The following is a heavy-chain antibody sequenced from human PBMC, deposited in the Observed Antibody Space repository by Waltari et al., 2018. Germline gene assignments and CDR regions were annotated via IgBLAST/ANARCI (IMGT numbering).Heavy chain of an antibody. CDR3: AGGKRTPGDYYYYYYMDV. CDR2: IYYSGST. V-gene: IGHV4-59*01. J-gene: IGHJ6*03. Sequence: QVQLQESGPGLVKPSETLSLTCTVSGGSISSYYWSWIRQPPGKGLAWIWYIYYSGSTNYYPSLKSRVTISVDTSKNQFSLKLSSVTAADTAVYYCAGGKRTPGDYYYYYYMDVWGKGTTVTISS. D-gene: IGHD3-10*01. CDR1: GGSISSYY.